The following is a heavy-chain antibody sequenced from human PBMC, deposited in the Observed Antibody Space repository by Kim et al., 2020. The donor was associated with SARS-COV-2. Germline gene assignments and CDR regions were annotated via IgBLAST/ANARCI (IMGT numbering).Heavy chain of an antibody. J-gene: IGHJ4*02. D-gene: IGHD4-17*01. Sequence: PAPKGRVTIAVETSKNQFSLKLSSVTAADTAVYYCARTLDRYGDYPFDYWGQGTLVTVSS. CDR3: ARTLDRYGDYPFDY. V-gene: IGHV4-31*02.